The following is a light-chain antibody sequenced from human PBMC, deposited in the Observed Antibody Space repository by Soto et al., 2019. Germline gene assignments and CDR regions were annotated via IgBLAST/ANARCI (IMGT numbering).Light chain of an antibody. CDR3: AAWDDSLRVVL. CDR1: RSNIGGYNY. J-gene: IGLJ2*01. V-gene: IGLV1-47*02. Sequence: QSVLTQPPSASGTPGQRVTISCSGGRSNIGGYNYVYWFQQYPGTAPKVLVFGTNLRPSGVPDRFSASKSGTSGSLTISGLRFEDEADYYWAAWDDSLRVVLFGGGTKLTVL. CDR2: GTN.